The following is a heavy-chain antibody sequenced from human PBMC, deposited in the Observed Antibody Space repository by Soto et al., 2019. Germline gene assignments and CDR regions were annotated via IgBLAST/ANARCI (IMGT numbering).Heavy chain of an antibody. D-gene: IGHD2-15*01. CDR3: ARLGAEYMGVPGRCPYYATDV. CDR2: IYPGDSDT. V-gene: IGHV5-51*01. J-gene: IGHJ6*02. Sequence: DSLTISCKGSGYSFTSYWIGWVRQMPGKGLERMGIIYPGDSDTRYSPSFQGQVTISADKSISTAYLQWSSLKASDTAMYYCARLGAEYMGVPGRCPYYATDVRVQWTMVTV. CDR1: GYSFTSYW.